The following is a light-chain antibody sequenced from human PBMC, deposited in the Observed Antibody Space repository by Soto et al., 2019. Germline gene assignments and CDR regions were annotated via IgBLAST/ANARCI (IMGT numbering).Light chain of an antibody. J-gene: IGKJ1*01. Sequence: DIVMTQSPANLSMSPGERATLSCRASQSVSSSYLAWYQQKPGQAPRLLIFGASRRATGIPDRFSGSGSGTNFTLTISRLEPEDFAVYYCQQYGKLPRTFGQGTKVDIK. V-gene: IGKV3-20*01. CDR1: QSVSSSY. CDR3: QQYGKLPRT. CDR2: GAS.